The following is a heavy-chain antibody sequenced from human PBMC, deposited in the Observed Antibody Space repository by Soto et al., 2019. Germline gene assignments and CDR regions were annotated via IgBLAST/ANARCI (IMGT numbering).Heavy chain of an antibody. J-gene: IGHJ5*02. CDR3: ARTRGLQLVGPLHHT. CDR1: GGTYSRYA. CDR2: IIPIFRAP. D-gene: IGHD2-2*01. V-gene: IGHV1-69*13. Sequence: SVQVSCKASGGTYSRYAITWLRQAPGHELEWMRGIIPIFRAPDYAQRVQSRVTITADETTSSASMELSSLRSQEPVGHSCARTRGLQLVGPLHHTCGQGILVT.